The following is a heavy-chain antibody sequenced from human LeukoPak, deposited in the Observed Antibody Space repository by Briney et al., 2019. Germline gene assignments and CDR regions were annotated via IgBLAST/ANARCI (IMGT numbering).Heavy chain of an antibody. Sequence: SETLSLTCAVYGGSFSGYYWSWIRQPPGKGLEWIGEINHSGSTNYNPSLKSRVTISVDTSKNQFSLKLSSVTAEDTAVYYCARDREVGTGTTLRNNFWGQGTLVTVSS. D-gene: IGHD1-14*01. CDR2: INHSGST. V-gene: IGHV4-34*01. CDR3: ARDREVGTGTTLRNNF. CDR1: GGSFSGYY. J-gene: IGHJ4*02.